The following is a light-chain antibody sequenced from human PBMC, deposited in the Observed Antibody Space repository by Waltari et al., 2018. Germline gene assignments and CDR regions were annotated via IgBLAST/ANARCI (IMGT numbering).Light chain of an antibody. Sequence: DIQMTQSPSTVSASLGDRVTITCRASQNLNTFLSWYQQKPGAVPTLLIYDASTLERGVPSRFSGRGSGTHFTLTISGLQPDDFATYYCQQYYDYPINFGQGTRL. J-gene: IGKJ5*01. CDR1: QNLNTF. V-gene: IGKV1-5*01. CDR3: QQYYDYPIN. CDR2: DAS.